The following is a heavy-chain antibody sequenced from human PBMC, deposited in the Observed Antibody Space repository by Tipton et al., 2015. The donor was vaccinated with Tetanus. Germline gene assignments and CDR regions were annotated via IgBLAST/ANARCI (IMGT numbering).Heavy chain of an antibody. D-gene: IGHD2-2*01. V-gene: IGHV6-1*01. J-gene: IGHJ4*02. CDR2: TYYRSKWSN. CDR1: GDRLSSDIAA. Sequence: GLVKPSQTLSVTCVISGDRLSSDIAAWYWIRQSPSRGLEWLGRTYYRSKWSNDYAVSVKSRVTITSDTSKNQFSLQSGSVTPEDTAVYYCARGYAGGAWDVWGQGDLVTVSS. CDR3: ARGYAGGAWDV.